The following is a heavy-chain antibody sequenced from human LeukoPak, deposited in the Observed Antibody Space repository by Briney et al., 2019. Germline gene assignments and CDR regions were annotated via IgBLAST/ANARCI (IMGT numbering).Heavy chain of an antibody. D-gene: IGHD2-15*01. CDR1: GFTFSSYW. CDR2: IKQDGSEK. Sequence: GGSLRLSCAASGFTFSSYWMSWVRQAPGKGLEWVANIKQDGSEKYYVDSVKGRFTISRDNAKNSLYLQMNSLRAEDTAVYYCAKDSLQLILIDAFDIWGQGTMVTVSS. V-gene: IGHV3-7*03. J-gene: IGHJ3*02. CDR3: AKDSLQLILIDAFDI.